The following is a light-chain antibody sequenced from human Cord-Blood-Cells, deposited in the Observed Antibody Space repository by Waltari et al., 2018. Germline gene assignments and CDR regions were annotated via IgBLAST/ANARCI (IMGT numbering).Light chain of an antibody. CDR2: DAS. CDR3: QQRSNWPPWT. CDR1: RSVSSY. J-gene: IGKJ1*01. Sequence: EIVLTQSTATLSLSPGERATLSCRASRSVSSYLAWYQQKPGQAPRLLIYDASNRATGIPARFSGSGSGTDFTLTISSLEPEDFAVYYCQQRSNWPPWTFGQGTKVEIK. V-gene: IGKV3-11*01.